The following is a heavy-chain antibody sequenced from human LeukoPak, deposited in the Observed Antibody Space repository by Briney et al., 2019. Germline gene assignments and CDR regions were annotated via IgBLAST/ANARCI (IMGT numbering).Heavy chain of an antibody. CDR1: GFTFSSFW. V-gene: IGHV3-7*03. CDR2: IKQDGSEK. J-gene: IGHJ1*01. D-gene: IGHD1-14*01. CDR3: ARESPYNGGSAEYFQH. Sequence: GGSLRLSCAASGFTFSSFWMSWVRQAPEKGLEWVANIKQDGSEKYYVDSVKGRFSISRDNAKNSMYLQMNSLRAEDTAVYYCARESPYNGGSAEYFQHWGQGTLVTVSS.